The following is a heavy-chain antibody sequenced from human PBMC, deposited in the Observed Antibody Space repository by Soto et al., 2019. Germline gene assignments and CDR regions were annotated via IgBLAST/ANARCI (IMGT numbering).Heavy chain of an antibody. CDR1: GFTFSSYG. V-gene: IGHV3-30*18. CDR2: ISYDGSNK. Sequence: PGGCLRLSCAASGFTFSSYGMHWVRQAPGKGLEWVAVISYDGSNKYYADSVKGRFTISRDNSKNTLYLQMNSLRAEDTAVYYCAKTFRTGPTTRSYYYYRMDVWGQGTTVTVSS. CDR3: AKTFRTGPTTRSYYYYRMDV. D-gene: IGHD2-21*01. J-gene: IGHJ6*02.